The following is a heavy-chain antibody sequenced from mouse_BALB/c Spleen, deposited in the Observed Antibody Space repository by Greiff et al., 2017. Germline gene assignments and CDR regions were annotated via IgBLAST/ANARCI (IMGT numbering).Heavy chain of an antibody. J-gene: IGHJ2*01. CDR1: GSSLTSDYA. D-gene: IGHD2-1*01. V-gene: IGHV3-2*02. Sequence: VQLQQSGPGLVKPSQSLSLPCTVTGSSLTSDYAWTWIRQFPGNKLEWMGYISYSGSTSYNPSLKSRISITRDTSKNQFFLQLNSVTTEDTATYYCAREDYGTYFDYWGQGTTRTVSS. CDR3: AREDYGTYFDY. CDR2: ISYSGST.